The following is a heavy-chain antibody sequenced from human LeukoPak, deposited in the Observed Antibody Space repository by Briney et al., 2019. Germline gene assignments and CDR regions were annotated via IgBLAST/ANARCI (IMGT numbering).Heavy chain of an antibody. CDR2: INPNTGGT. Sequence: ASVKVSCKASGYSFTNFYIHWVRQAPGQGLEWLGWINPNTGGTKYTQRSQGRVTMTRDTSTSTAYVELSRLRSDDTAVYYCARDRGGRFFFEYWGQGTLVTVSS. D-gene: IGHD4-23*01. CDR1: GYSFTNFY. V-gene: IGHV1-2*02. J-gene: IGHJ4*02. CDR3: ARDRGGRFFFEY.